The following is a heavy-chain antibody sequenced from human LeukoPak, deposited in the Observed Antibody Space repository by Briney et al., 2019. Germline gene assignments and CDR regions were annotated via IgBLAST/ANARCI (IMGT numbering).Heavy chain of an antibody. V-gene: IGHV3-64*01. Sequence: GGSLRLSCAASGFTFSSYAMHWVRQAPGKGLEYVSAISGDGVSTDYANSVKGRFTISRDNSKNTLYLQMGSLRAEDMAVYYCARRPDSGSYYVDYWGQGTLVTVSS. D-gene: IGHD1-26*01. CDR3: ARRPDSGSYYVDY. CDR2: ISGDGVST. CDR1: GFTFSSYA. J-gene: IGHJ4*02.